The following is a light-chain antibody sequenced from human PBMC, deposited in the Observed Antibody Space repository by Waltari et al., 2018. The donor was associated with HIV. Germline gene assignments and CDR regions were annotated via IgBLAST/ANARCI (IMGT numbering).Light chain of an antibody. J-gene: IGKJ2*01. CDR3: HQYNNWPYT. CDR1: QSVSTN. V-gene: IGKV3-15*01. CDR2: AAS. Sequence: MMQSPDTLPVSPGEGVTLTCRASQSVSTNVAWYQQRPGQAPRLLIYAASTRAAGFPARFSGGGSGTEFTLTISSLQSEDFAVYFCHQYNNWPYTFGQGTKLDIK.